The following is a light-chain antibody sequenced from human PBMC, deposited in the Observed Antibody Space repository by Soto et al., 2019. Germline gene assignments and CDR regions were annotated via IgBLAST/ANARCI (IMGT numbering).Light chain of an antibody. Sequence: QSVLTQPPSGSGSPGQSVTLSCTGTSSDVGGYNYVSWYQQHPGKAPKPMIYEVSKRPSGVPDRFSGSKSGNTASLTVSGLQAEDEADYYCSSYAGSNSYVFGTGTKVTVL. J-gene: IGLJ1*01. CDR1: SSDVGGYNY. V-gene: IGLV2-8*01. CDR2: EVS. CDR3: SSYAGSNSYV.